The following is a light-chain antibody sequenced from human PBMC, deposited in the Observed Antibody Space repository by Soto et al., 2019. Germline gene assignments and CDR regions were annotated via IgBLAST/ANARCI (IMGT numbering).Light chain of an antibody. V-gene: IGKV3-20*01. CDR3: QQYGSSPPYT. CDR1: QSVSNNY. CDR2: GSS. J-gene: IGKJ2*01. Sequence: EVVLTQSPGTLSLSPGERATLSCRASQSVSNNYLAWYQQKPGQSPKLLIFGSSDRATGIPDRFSGGGSGTDFTLIISSLEPEDFAVYYCQQYGSSPPYTFGQGTKLEIK.